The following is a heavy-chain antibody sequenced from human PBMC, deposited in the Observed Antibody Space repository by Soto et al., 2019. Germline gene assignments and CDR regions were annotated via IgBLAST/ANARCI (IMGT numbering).Heavy chain of an antibody. D-gene: IGHD2-15*01. J-gene: IGHJ4*02. CDR1: GGTFSSYT. V-gene: IGHV1-69*02. CDR3: ARQYCSGGSCYQFDY. Sequence: QVQLVQSGAEVKKPGSSVKVSCKASGGTFSSYTISWVRQAPGQGLEWMGRIIPILGIANYAQKFQGRVTITADKSTSTAYMELSSLRSEDTAVDYCARQYCSGGSCYQFDYWGQGTLVTVSS. CDR2: IIPILGIA.